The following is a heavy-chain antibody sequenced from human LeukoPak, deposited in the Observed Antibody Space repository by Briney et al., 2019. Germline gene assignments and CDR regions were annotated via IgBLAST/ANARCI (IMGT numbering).Heavy chain of an antibody. D-gene: IGHD2-2*02. CDR1: GYTFTSYA. J-gene: IGHJ5*02. CDR2: INTNTGNP. V-gene: IGHV7-4-1*02. CDR3: ARAIPVVVPAAIRGRPGSRFDP. Sequence: ASVKVSCKASGYTFTSYAMNWVRQAPGQGLEWMGWINTNTGNPTYAQGFTGQFVFSLDTSVSTAYLQISSLKAEDTAVYYCARAIPVVVPAAIRGRPGSRFDPWGQGTLVTVSS.